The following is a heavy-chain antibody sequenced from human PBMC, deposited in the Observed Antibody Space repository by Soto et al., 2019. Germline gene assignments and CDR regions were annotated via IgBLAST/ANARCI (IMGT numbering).Heavy chain of an antibody. Sequence: ASVKVSFKASGYTFRSYGISWVRQAPGQGIEWMGWISGYNGNTHYSQKFQGKVTMTTDTSTSTAYMELRNLRSDDTAVYYCAKAYSNYAGRFSYYYMDVWGTGTMVTVSS. J-gene: IGHJ6*03. CDR3: AKAYSNYAGRFSYYYMDV. D-gene: IGHD4-4*01. CDR1: GYTFRSYG. V-gene: IGHV1-18*01. CDR2: ISGYNGNT.